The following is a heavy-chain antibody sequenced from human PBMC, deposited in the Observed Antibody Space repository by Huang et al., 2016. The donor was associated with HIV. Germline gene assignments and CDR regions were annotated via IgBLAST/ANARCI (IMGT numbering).Heavy chain of an antibody. D-gene: IGHD1-26*01. CDR2: IRTSGNDI. CDR1: GFTFSDYY. J-gene: IGHJ4*02. CDR3: ARASGELGAPHN. Sequence: QVQLVESGGGLVKPGGSLRLSCAASGFTFSDYYMSWIRPAAWKRLECVSYIRTSGNDIYTTDSVKGRVNTTRANTKNALLRQMNSRRAEATAVYYCARASGELGAPHNWGQGTLVTVSS. V-gene: IGHV3-11*01.